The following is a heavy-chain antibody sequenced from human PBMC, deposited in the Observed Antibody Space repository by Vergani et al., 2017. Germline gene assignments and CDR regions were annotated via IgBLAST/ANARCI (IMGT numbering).Heavy chain of an antibody. Sequence: QVQLVQSGAEVKKPGSSVKVSCKASGGTFSSYTISGVRQAPGQGLEWMGRIIPILGIANYAQKFQGRVTITSDKSTSTDYMELSSLRSEDTALYYCARAPPYYYDISGYYLWGRGTLVTVSS. CDR2: IIPILGIA. CDR1: GGTFSSYT. J-gene: IGHJ2*01. D-gene: IGHD3-22*01. CDR3: ARAPPYYYDISGYYL. V-gene: IGHV1-69*02.